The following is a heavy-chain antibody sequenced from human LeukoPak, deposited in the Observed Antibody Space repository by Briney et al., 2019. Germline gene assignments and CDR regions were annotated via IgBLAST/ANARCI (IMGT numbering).Heavy chain of an antibody. CDR1: GYTFTSYG. J-gene: IGHJ3*02. CDR2: ISAYNGNT. D-gene: IGHD3-10*01. CDR3: ARSPGRLLKRGDAFDI. Sequence: ASVKVSCKASGYTFTSYGISWVRQAPGQGLEWMGWISAYNGNTNYAQKLQGRVTMTRDMSTSTVYMELSSLRSEDTAVYYCARSPGRLLKRGDAFDIWGQGTMVTVSS. V-gene: IGHV1-18*01.